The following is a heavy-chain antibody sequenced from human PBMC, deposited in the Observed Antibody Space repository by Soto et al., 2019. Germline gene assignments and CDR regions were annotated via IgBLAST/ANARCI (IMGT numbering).Heavy chain of an antibody. CDR1: GFTFSSYG. D-gene: IGHD3-3*01. V-gene: IGHV3-33*01. Sequence: PGGSLRLSCAASGFTFSSYGMHWVRQAPGKGLEWVAAIWYDGSNKYYADSVKGRFTISRDNSKNTLYLQMNSLRAEDTAVYYCARWHYDFWSGYSFDYWGQGTLVTVSS. J-gene: IGHJ4*02. CDR2: IWYDGSNK. CDR3: ARWHYDFWSGYSFDY.